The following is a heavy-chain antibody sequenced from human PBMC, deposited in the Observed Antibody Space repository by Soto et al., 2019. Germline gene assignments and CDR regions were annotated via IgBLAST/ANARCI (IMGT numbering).Heavy chain of an antibody. CDR2: ISLSSSTI. Sequence: EVQLVESGGGLVQPGGSLRLSCAASGFTFSSYNMNWVRQAPGKGLEWISDISLSSSTIFYAVSVNGRFTISRDNAKNSLYLQMNSLRADDTAVYYCERDSRNYNYSMDVCGKGTTVTVSS. J-gene: IGHJ6*03. CDR3: ERDSRNYNYSMDV. CDR1: GFTFSSYN. V-gene: IGHV3-48*01.